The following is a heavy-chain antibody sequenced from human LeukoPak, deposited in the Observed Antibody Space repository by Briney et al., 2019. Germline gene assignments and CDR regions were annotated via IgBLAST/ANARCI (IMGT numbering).Heavy chain of an antibody. V-gene: IGHV3-48*04. CDR3: ARSPGNFDFWSDSGPYYFDY. CDR2: ISGTSDTI. J-gene: IGHJ4*02. D-gene: IGHD3-3*01. Sequence: PGGSLRLSCAASGFTFSSYSMNWVRQAPGKGLEWVSYISGTSDTIYYADSVKGRFTISRDSAKKSLYLQMNSLRAEDTAVYYCARSPGNFDFWSDSGPYYFDYWGQGTLVTVSS. CDR1: GFTFSSYS.